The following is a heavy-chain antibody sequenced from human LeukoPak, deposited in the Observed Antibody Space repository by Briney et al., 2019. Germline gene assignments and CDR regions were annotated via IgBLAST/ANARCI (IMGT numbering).Heavy chain of an antibody. CDR3: ARNTITGYYYGMDV. J-gene: IGHJ6*02. CDR2: ISSSSTYI. D-gene: IGHD3-10*01. V-gene: IGHV3-21*01. CDR1: GFTLSSYG. Sequence: GGSLRLSGAPSGFTLSSYGMHWVRQAPGKGLEWVSSISSSSTYIYYADSVKGRFTISRDNAKNSLYLQMNSLRAEDTAVFYCARNTITGYYYGMDVWGQGTTVTVSS.